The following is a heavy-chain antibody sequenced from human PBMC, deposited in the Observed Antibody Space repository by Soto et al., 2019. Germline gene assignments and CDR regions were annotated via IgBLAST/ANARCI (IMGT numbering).Heavy chain of an antibody. V-gene: IGHV1-8*01. CDR2: MNPNSGNT. Sequence: GASVKVSCKASGYTFTSYDINWVRQATGQGLEWMGWMNPNSGNTGYAQKFQGRVTMTRNTSISTAYMELSSLRSEDTAVYYCARGQHSGYDYPFDYWGPGTLVTVSS. CDR1: GYTFTSYD. D-gene: IGHD5-12*01. CDR3: ARGQHSGYDYPFDY. J-gene: IGHJ4*02.